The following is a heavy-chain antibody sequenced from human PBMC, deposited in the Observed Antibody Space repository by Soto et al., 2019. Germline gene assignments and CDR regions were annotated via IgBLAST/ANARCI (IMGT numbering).Heavy chain of an antibody. D-gene: IGHD1-20*01. CDR2: IYYSGIT. CDR1: GGSIISYY. CDR3: ARYKSNYYYGMDV. Sequence: SETLSLTCTVSGGSIISYYWSWSLQPPGKGLEWIGYIYYSGITNYNPSLKSRVTISVDTSKNQFSLKLSSVTAADTAVYYCARYKSNYYYGMDVWGQGTTVTGSS. J-gene: IGHJ6*02. V-gene: IGHV4-59*01.